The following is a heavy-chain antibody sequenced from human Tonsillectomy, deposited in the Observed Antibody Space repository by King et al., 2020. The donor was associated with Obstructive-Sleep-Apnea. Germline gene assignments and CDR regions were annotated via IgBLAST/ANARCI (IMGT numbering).Heavy chain of an antibody. CDR1: GGSFSGYF. V-gene: IGHV4-34*01. D-gene: IGHD2-2*01. CDR2: INHSGST. Sequence: VQLQQWGAGLLKPSETLSLTCAVYGGSFSGYFWSWIRQPPGKGLEWIGEINHSGSTNYNPSLKSRLTISVEKSKNQFSLNLRSVTAADTAVYYCARGDCSSTSCSSTLINYWGQGTLVTVSS. J-gene: IGHJ4*02. CDR3: ARGDCSSTSCSSTLINY.